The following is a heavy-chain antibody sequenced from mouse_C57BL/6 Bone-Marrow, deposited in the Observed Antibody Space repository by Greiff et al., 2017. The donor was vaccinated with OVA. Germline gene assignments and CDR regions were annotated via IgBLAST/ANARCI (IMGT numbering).Heavy chain of an antibody. J-gene: IGHJ4*01. Sequence: EVQLVESGGGLVQPGGSLKLSCAASGFTFSDFYMYWIRQTPEKRLEWVAYISNGGGSTYYPDTVKGRFTISRDNAKNTLYLQMSRLKSEDTAIYYCAGHDAMDYWGQGTAVTVSS. CDR1: GFTFSDFY. V-gene: IGHV5-12*01. CDR3: AGHDAMDY. CDR2: ISNGGGST.